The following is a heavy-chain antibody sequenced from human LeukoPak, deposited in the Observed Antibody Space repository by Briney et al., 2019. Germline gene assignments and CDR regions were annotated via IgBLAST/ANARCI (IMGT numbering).Heavy chain of an antibody. CDR2: ISSSGSTI. J-gene: IGHJ4*02. CDR3: ARVNRVTAIQELDY. V-gene: IGHV3-11*01. Sequence: GGSLRLSCAASGFTFSYYYMTWIRQAPGKGLEWVLCISSSGSTIFYADSVKGRFTISRDNAKSSLFLQMNSLRAEDTAVYYCARVNRVTAIQELDYWGQGTLVTVSS. CDR1: GFTFSYYY. D-gene: IGHD2-21*02.